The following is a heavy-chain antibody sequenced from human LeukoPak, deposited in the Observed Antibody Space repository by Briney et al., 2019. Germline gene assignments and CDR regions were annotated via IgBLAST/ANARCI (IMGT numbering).Heavy chain of an antibody. V-gene: IGHV4-39*01. D-gene: IGHD4-11*01. CDR3: ASLNDYSNSNFDY. CDR2: IYYSGST. CDR1: GGSISSSSYY. J-gene: IGHJ4*02. Sequence: SETLSLTCTVSGGSISSSSYYWGWIRQPPRKGLEWIGSIYYSGSTYYNPPLKSRVTISVDTSKNQFSLKLSSVTAADTAVYYCASLNDYSNSNFDYWGQGTLVTVSS.